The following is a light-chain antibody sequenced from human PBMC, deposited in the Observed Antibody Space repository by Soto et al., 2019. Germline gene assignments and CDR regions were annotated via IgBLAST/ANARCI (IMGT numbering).Light chain of an antibody. CDR2: GAS. CDR1: QSVGSF. CDR3: QQYSSPGT. V-gene: IGKV3-20*01. Sequence: LIHATTTLSLSPGERATLSCRARQSVGSFLAWYQQQVGQAPRLIIYGASNRATGIPDRFSGSGSGTDFTLTISRLEPEDYAVYYRQQYSSPGTFGQGTKVDIK. J-gene: IGKJ1*01.